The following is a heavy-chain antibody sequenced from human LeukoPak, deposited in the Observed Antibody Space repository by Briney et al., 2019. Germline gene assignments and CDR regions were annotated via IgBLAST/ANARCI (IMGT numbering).Heavy chain of an antibody. D-gene: IGHD1-1*01. CDR1: RFTFSNYA. Sequence: GGSLRLSCVASRFTFSNYAMSWVRQAPGKGLEWVSVISGGAGTTYYADSLKGRFTISRDNSRNALYLQMNSLRAADTAVYYCARVSTTTADSPWFAYWGQGAMVTVSS. V-gene: IGHV3-23*01. CDR2: ISGGAGTT. J-gene: IGHJ4*02. CDR3: ARVSTTTADSPWFAY.